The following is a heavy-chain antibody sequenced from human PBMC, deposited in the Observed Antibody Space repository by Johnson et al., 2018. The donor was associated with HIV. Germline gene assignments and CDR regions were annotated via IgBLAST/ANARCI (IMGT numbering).Heavy chain of an antibody. CDR1: GFTFSSYA. D-gene: IGHD4-23*01. Sequence: QVHLVESGGGVVQPGRSLRLSCAASGFTFSSYAMHWVRQAPGKGLEWVAVISYDGSNKYYADSVKGRFTISRDNSKNTLYLQMNSLRGEDTAVYYCAKDRRSFYGGKAADVFDIWGQGTMVTVSS. CDR3: AKDRRSFYGGKAADVFDI. CDR2: ISYDGSNK. V-gene: IGHV3-30-3*01. J-gene: IGHJ3*02.